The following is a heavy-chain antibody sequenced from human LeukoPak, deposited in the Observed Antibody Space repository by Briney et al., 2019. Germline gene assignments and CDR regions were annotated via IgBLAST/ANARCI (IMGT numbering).Heavy chain of an antibody. CDR1: GFTFRSYW. CDR3: ARVEGLGWFDP. J-gene: IGHJ5*02. V-gene: IGHV3-74*01. Sequence: GGSLRLSCAASGFTFRSYWMHWVRQAPGKGLVWVSRISSDGSGISYADSVKGRFTISRDNAKNSLYLQMNSLRAEDTAVYYCARVEGLGWFDPWGQGTLVTVSS. CDR2: ISSDGSGI. D-gene: IGHD3/OR15-3a*01.